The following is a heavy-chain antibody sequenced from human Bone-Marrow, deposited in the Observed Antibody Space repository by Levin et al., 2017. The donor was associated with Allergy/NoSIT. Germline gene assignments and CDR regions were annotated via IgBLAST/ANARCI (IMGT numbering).Heavy chain of an antibody. CDR2: LDGSSGKT. Sequence: GGSLRLSCRISGFIFADYAMNWVRQAPGRGLEWVSSLDGSSGKTHYADSVKGRFTISREYSKDTLFLQMNSLGAEDTARYYCAKAETTVMLDYSYFDVWGEGTAVTVSS. J-gene: IGHJ6*03. V-gene: IGHV3-23*01. D-gene: IGHD4-17*01. CDR3: AKAETTVMLDYSYFDV. CDR1: GFIFADYA.